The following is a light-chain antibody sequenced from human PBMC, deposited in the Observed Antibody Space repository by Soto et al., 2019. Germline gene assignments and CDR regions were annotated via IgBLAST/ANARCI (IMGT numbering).Light chain of an antibody. J-gene: IGKJ2*01. V-gene: IGKV4-1*01. Sequence: DIVMTQSPDSMGVSLGERATINCESSQSVLYSSNNKNYLAWYQQKRGQPPKLLIYWSSTRESGVPDRFSGSGSGTEFTLTISGLHAEDVAVYYCQQYYSTPYTFGQGTMLEIK. CDR1: QSVLYSSNNKNY. CDR2: WSS. CDR3: QQYYSTPYT.